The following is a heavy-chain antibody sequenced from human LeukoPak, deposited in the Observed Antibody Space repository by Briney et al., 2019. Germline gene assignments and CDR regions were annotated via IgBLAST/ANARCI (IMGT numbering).Heavy chain of an antibody. Sequence: KASETLSLTCTVSGVSISSGHWWSWVRQPPGKGLEWIGEINHSGSTNYNPSLKSRVTISVDTSKNQFSLKLSSVTAADTAVYYCARRGTYRRLDYWGQGTLVTVSS. CDR1: GVSISSGHW. J-gene: IGHJ4*02. V-gene: IGHV4-4*02. D-gene: IGHD1-1*01. CDR3: ARRGTYRRLDY. CDR2: INHSGST.